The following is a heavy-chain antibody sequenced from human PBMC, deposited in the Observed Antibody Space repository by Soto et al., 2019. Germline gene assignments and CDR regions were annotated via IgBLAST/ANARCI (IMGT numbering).Heavy chain of an antibody. Sequence: SRTLSLTFAISGYSVSSNSAAWNLIRQSPSRGLEWLGRTYYRSKWYNDYAVSVKSRITINPDTSKNQFSLQLNSVTPEDTAVYYCARDVHSRSSFSYYYYGMDVWGQGTTVTVSS. V-gene: IGHV6-1*01. CDR1: GYSVSSNSAA. CDR2: TYYRSKWYN. J-gene: IGHJ6*02. D-gene: IGHD6-6*01. CDR3: ARDVHSRSSFSYYYYGMDV.